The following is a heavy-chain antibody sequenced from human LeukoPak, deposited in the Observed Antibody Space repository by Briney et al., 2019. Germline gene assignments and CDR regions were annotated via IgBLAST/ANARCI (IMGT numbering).Heavy chain of an antibody. CDR3: ARDGSGLAVRGWFDF. Sequence: GGSLSLSCVASGFTFNKYGIHWVRQAPGKGPEWVAVIWNDGSNEYYADSVKGRLAISRDNDKNTVNLQMNSLRAEDTAVYYCARDGSGLAVRGWFDFWGQGTLVTVSS. CDR2: IWNDGSNE. D-gene: IGHD3-10*01. J-gene: IGHJ5*01. CDR1: GFTFNKYG. V-gene: IGHV3-33*01.